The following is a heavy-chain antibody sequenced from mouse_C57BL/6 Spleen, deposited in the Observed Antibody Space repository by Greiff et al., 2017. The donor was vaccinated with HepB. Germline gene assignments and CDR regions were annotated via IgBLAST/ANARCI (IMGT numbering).Heavy chain of an antibody. D-gene: IGHD1-1*01. CDR3: ARGGSGRGFAY. CDR1: GYSITSGYD. V-gene: IGHV3-1*01. Sequence: EVKLQESGPGMVKPSQSLSLTCTVTGYSITSGYDWHWIRHFPGNKLEWMGYISYSGSTNYNPSLKSRISITHDTSKNHFFLKLNSVTTEDTATYYCARGGSGRGFAYWGQGTLVTVSA. CDR2: ISYSGST. J-gene: IGHJ3*01.